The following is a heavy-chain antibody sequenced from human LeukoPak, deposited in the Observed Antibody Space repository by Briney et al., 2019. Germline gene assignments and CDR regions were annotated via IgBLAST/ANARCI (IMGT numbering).Heavy chain of an antibody. Sequence: ASVKVSCKASGYTFTGYYMHWVRQAPGQGLEWMGWINPNSGGTNYAQKFQGRVTMTRDTSISTAYMELSRLRSDDTAVYYCAKDLPFIYYDSSGFFDYWGQGTLVTVSS. J-gene: IGHJ4*02. D-gene: IGHD3-22*01. CDR3: AKDLPFIYYDSSGFFDY. V-gene: IGHV1-2*02. CDR2: INPNSGGT. CDR1: GYTFTGYY.